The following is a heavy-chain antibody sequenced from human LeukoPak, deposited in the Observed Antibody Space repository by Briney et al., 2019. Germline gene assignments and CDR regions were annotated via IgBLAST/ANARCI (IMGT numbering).Heavy chain of an antibody. V-gene: IGHV3-21*01. Sequence: PGGSLRLSCAASGFTSSSYSMNWVRQAPGKGLEWVSSISSSSSYIYYADSVKGRFTISRDNAKNSLYLQMNSLRAEDTAVYYCARDYSSPGNFDYWGQGTLVTVSS. CDR1: GFTSSSYS. D-gene: IGHD6-13*01. J-gene: IGHJ4*02. CDR3: ARDYSSPGNFDY. CDR2: ISSSSSYI.